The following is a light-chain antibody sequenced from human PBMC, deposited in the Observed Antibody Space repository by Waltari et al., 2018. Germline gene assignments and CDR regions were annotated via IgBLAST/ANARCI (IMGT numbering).Light chain of an antibody. CDR2: GNS. J-gene: IGLJ2*01. Sequence: QAVLTQPPSVSGAPGQRVTIPCTGRSSNIGAGYGVHCYQQRPGTAPKLLIYGNSDRPSGVPDRISGSKSGTSASLAITGVQAEDEADYYCQSYDSSLSGVVFGGGTQLTVL. CDR1: SSNIGAGYG. V-gene: IGLV1-40*01. CDR3: QSYDSSLSGVV.